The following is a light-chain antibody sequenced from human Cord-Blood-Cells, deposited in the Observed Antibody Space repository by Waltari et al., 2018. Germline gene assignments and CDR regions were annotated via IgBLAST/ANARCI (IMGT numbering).Light chain of an antibody. J-gene: IGKJ3*01. CDR3: QQYGSAPFT. CDR2: GAS. Sequence: DIVLTQSPGTLTFCPGEGATLSCRASQSVSGSYLAWYQQTPGQAPRLLIYGASSRATVIPDRFSGSESGTDFTLTISRLEPEDFAVYYCQQYGSAPFTFGPGTKVDIK. CDR1: QSVSGSY. V-gene: IGKV3-20*01.